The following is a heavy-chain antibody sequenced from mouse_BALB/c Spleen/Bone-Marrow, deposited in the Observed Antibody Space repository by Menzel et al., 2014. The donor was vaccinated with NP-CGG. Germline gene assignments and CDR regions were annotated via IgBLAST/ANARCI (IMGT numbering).Heavy chain of an antibody. CDR2: IYPGGGYT. CDR1: GYTFTNYW. D-gene: IGHD1-1*01. J-gene: IGHJ4*01. CDR3: ARNYGYAMGY. V-gene: IGHV1-63*02. Sequence: QVQLKQSGAELVRPGTSVKISCKASGYTFTNYWLGWVKQRPGHGLEWIGDIYPGGGYTNYNEKFKGKATLTADTSSSTASMQHSSLTAEDSAVYFCARNYGYAMGYWSLGTSGTVSS.